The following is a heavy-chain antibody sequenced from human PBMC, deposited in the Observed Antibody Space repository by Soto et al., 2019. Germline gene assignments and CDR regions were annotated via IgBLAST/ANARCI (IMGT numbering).Heavy chain of an antibody. D-gene: IGHD3-10*01. V-gene: IGHV1-8*01. CDR3: ARVWYYGSGSYYYYYGMDV. CDR2: MNPNSGNT. CDR1: GYTFTSYD. J-gene: IGHJ6*02. Sequence: QVQLVQSGAEVKKPGASVKVSCKASGYTFTSYDINWVRQATGQGLEWMGWMNPNSGNTGYAQKFQGRVTMTRNTSISTAYMELSSLRSEDTAVYYGARVWYYGSGSYYYYYGMDVWGQGTTVTVSS.